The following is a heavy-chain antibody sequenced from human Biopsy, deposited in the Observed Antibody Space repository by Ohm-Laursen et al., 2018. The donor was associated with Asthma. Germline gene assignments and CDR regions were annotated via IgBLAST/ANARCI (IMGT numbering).Heavy chain of an antibody. CDR2: VNTGNGDT. J-gene: IGHJ3*01. V-gene: IGHV1-3*04. D-gene: IGHD3-9*01. CDR1: GYNFISFA. Sequence: ASVKVSCTASGYNFISFAIHWVRQAPGQRLEWMSWVNTGNGDTKYSQKFQGRVTITRDTSASTAYMELRSLRSEHTATYYCARTYYDFLTGQVKDVFGVWGQGTMVTVSS. CDR3: ARTYYDFLTGQVKDVFGV.